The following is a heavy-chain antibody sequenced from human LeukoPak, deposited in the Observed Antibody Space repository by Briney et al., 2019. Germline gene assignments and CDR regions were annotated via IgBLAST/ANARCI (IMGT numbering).Heavy chain of an antibody. J-gene: IGHJ4*02. CDR2: MNPNSGNT. CDR1: GYTFPSYD. D-gene: IGHD3-10*01. CDR3: AGSQGSGSTLPDY. V-gene: IGHV1-8*01. Sequence: GSVKVSCKASGYTFPSYDINWVRQATGQGLEWMGWMNPNSGNTGYAQKFQGRVTMTRNTSISTAYMELNSLRSEDTAVYYCAGSQGSGSTLPDYWGQGTLVTVSS.